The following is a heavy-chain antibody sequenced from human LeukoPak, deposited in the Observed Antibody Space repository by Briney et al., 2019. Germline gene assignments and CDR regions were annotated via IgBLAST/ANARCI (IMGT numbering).Heavy chain of an antibody. J-gene: IGHJ6*03. V-gene: IGHV3-9*01. CDR1: GFTFDDYA. CDR3: AKDIGRVDTASTYMDV. Sequence: GRSLRLSCAASGFTFDDYAMHWVRQAPGKGLEWVSGISWNSFTIGYADSVRGRFTISRDNAKNSLYLQMNSLRVEDTALYYCAKDIGRVDTASTYMDVWGKGTTVTISS. D-gene: IGHD5-18*01. CDR2: ISWNSFTI.